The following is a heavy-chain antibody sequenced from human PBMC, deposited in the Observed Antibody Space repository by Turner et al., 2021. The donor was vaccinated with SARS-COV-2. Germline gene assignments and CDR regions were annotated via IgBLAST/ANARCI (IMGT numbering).Heavy chain of an antibody. Sequence: QWQLQESGPGLVKPSETLSLTSTGSGDSTSSFSYYSGWIRQPPVKGLEWIGSVHLFKTTYDNPSLESRATISVETSKNKVSLILSSVTAADTAVYYCARSNYDFWSGYYTVYFDYWGQGTLVTVSS. V-gene: IGHV4-39*01. D-gene: IGHD3-3*01. CDR3: ARSNYDFWSGYYTVYFDY. CDR2: VHLFKTT. J-gene: IGHJ4*02. CDR1: GDSTSSFSYY.